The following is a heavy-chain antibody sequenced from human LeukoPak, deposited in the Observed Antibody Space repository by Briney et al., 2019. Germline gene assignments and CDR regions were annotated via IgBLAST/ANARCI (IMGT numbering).Heavy chain of an antibody. J-gene: IGHJ6*03. CDR2: IIPILGTA. D-gene: IGHD2-2*02. CDR3: ARAMSMYCSSTICYTLSADYYYYMDV. Sequence: GEPCAKAAEGTDSSYAIRWGGRAPGQGLGWRGGIIPILGTANCAQKCQSRVTLTTDESTSPAYMELSSLSSEDTAVYYCARAMSMYCSSTICYTLSADYYYYMDVWGKGTTVTVSS. CDR1: EGTDSSYA. V-gene: IGHV1-69*05.